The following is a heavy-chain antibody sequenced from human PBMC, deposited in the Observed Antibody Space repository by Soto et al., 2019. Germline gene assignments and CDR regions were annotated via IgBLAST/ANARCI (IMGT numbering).Heavy chain of an antibody. CDR3: ARSMTTQNWFDP. J-gene: IGHJ5*02. D-gene: IGHD4-17*01. CDR2: IYYSGST. Sequence: SETLSLTCTVSGGYVSSGSYYWSWIRQPPGKGLEWIGYIYYSGSTNYNPSLKSRVTISVDTSKNQFSLKLSSVTAADTAVYYCARSMTTQNWFDPWGQGTLVTVSS. V-gene: IGHV4-61*01. CDR1: GGYVSSGSYY.